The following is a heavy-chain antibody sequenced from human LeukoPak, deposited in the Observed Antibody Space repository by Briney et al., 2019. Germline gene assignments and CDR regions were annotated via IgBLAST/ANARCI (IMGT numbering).Heavy chain of an antibody. V-gene: IGHV3-7*01. Sequence: AGGSLRLSCAASGFTFSSYWMSWVRQAPGKGLEWVANIKQDGSEKYYVDSVKGRFTISRDNAKNSLYLQMNSLRAEDTAVYYCARDRVYYYGSGSRYYYYYGMDVWGQGTTVTVSS. J-gene: IGHJ6*02. D-gene: IGHD3-10*01. CDR2: IKQDGSEK. CDR1: GFTFSSYW. CDR3: ARDRVYYYGSGSRYYYYYGMDV.